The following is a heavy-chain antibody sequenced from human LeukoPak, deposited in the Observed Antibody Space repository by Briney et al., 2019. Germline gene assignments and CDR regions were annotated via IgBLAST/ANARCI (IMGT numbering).Heavy chain of an antibody. Sequence: PSETLSLTCTVSGGSISSSSYYWGWIRQPPGKGLEWIGEINHSGSTNYNPSLKSRVTISVDTSKNQFSLKLSSVTAADTAVYYCARRYSSRDGVDYWGQGTLVTVSS. CDR2: INHSGST. CDR3: ARRYSSRDGVDY. V-gene: IGHV4-39*07. J-gene: IGHJ4*02. CDR1: GGSISSSSYY. D-gene: IGHD6-19*01.